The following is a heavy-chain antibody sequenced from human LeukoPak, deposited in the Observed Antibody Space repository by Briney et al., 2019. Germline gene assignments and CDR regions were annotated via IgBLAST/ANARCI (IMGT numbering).Heavy chain of an antibody. J-gene: IGHJ4*02. V-gene: IGHV3-23*01. Sequence: PGGSLRLSCATSGFTFRSYAMIWVRQAPERGLQWVSGISGSGTYYADFAKGRFTISRDNSKNTLYLQMNSLRAEDTAVYYCALPSRDSSGWIRGPLVYWGQGTLVTVSS. CDR2: ISGSGT. D-gene: IGHD3-22*01. CDR1: GFTFRSYA. CDR3: ALPSRDSSGWIRGPLVY.